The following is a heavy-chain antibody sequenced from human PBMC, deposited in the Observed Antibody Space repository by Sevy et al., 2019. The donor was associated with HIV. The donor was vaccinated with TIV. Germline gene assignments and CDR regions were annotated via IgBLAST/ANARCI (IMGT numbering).Heavy chain of an antibody. CDR2: LSYDGSNK. J-gene: IGHJ6*02. CDR1: GFTFSSYG. D-gene: IGHD1-1*01. V-gene: IGHV3-30*18. CDR3: AKDRNLWYGMDV. Sequence: GGSLRLTCAASGFTFSSYGMHWVRRAPGKGLEWVAVLSYDGSNKYYADSVKGRFTISRDNSKNPLYLQMNSLRAEDTAVYYCAKDRNLWYGMDVWGQGTTVTVSS.